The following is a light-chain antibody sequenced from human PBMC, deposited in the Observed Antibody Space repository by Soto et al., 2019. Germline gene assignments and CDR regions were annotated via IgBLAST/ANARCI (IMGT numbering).Light chain of an antibody. V-gene: IGKV3-20*01. CDR3: KWYGASPQWT. Sequence: EIVLTQAPGTLSLSPGERATLSCRVSQIVDSRYLAWYQQKLGQAPRLLIYGTTNRATGIPDRISGSGSGTDFTLNISRLEHEDSAVFYCKWYGASPQWTFGQGTKVEIK. J-gene: IGKJ1*01. CDR2: GTT. CDR1: QIVDSRY.